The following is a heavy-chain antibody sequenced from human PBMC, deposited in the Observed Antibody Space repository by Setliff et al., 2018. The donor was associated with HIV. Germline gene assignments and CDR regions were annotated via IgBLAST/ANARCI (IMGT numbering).Heavy chain of an antibody. CDR1: GGFISYYH. D-gene: IGHD3-10*01. CDR2: IYYTGFT. J-gene: IGHJ4*02. CDR3: ARSIYGSGSYPLDY. Sequence: SETLSLTCSVSGGFISYYHWSWIRQPAGKGLEWIGRIYYTGFTDYNPSLKSRLTMSVDTSKNQFSLKLSSVTAADTAVYFCARSIYGSGSYPLDYWGQGILVTVSS. V-gene: IGHV4-4*07.